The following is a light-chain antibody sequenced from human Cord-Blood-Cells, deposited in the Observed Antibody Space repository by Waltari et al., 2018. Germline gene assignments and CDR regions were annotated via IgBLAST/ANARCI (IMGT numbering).Light chain of an antibody. J-gene: IGLJ1*01. CDR3: CSYAGSYTYV. Sequence: QSALTQPRSVSGSPGQSVTITCPGTSSDVGGYHYVTWDQQHPGKAPKLMIYDVSKRPSGVPDRFSGSKSGNTASLTISGLQAEDEADYYCCSYAGSYTYVFGTGTKVTVL. V-gene: IGLV2-11*01. CDR2: DVS. CDR1: SSDVGGYHY.